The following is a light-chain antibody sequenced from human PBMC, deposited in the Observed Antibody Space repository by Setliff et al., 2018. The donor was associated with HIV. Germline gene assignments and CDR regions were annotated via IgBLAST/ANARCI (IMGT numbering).Light chain of an antibody. Sequence: QSVLTQPASVSGSPGQSITLSCTGTSSDVGSYNLVSWYQHHPGKAPKLMIYEVSKRPSGVSNRFSGSKSGNTASLTISGLRAEDEADYYCCSYAGSSTYVFGTGTKGTVL. CDR2: EVS. CDR3: CSYAGSSTYV. CDR1: SSDVGSYNL. J-gene: IGLJ1*01. V-gene: IGLV2-23*02.